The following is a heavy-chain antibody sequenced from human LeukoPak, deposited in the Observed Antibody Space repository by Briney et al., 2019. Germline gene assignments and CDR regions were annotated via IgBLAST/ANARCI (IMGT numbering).Heavy chain of an antibody. D-gene: IGHD3-3*01. Sequence: PGGSVSLFCEASGSTFDIYAMSWVRHAPGGGRECVSTMVISAGRTYYAHCVEGRFTIARDTTKKSVIIQINRQRVEHTSVYYCAKDRWEITIGDAFGFWGQGTKVAVSS. CDR3: AKDRWEITIGDAFGF. V-gene: IGHV3-23*01. J-gene: IGHJ3*01. CDR2: MVISAGRT. CDR1: GSTFDIYA.